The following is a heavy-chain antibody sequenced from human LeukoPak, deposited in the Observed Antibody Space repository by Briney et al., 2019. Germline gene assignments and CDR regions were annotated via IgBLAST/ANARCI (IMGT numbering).Heavy chain of an antibody. V-gene: IGHV3-30*18. CDR1: GFTFSSYG. CDR2: ISYDGSNK. Sequence: GGSLRLSCAASGFTFSSYGMHWVRQAPGKGLEWVAVISYDGSNKYYADSVKGRFTISRDNSKSTLYLQMNSLRAEDTAVYYCAKELPYYYGSGSYPSYYYGMDVWGQGTTVTVSS. CDR3: AKELPYYYGSGSYPSYYYGMDV. D-gene: IGHD3-10*01. J-gene: IGHJ6*02.